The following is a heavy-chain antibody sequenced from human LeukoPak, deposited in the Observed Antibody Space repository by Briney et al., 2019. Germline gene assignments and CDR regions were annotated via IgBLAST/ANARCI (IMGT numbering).Heavy chain of an antibody. CDR1: GFTFRSYS. CDR2: ISSSSSYI. V-gene: IGHV3-21*01. J-gene: IGHJ4*02. Sequence: GGSLRLSCAASGFTFRSYSMTWVRQAPGKGLEWVSSISSSSSYIYYADSVKGRFTISRDNAKNSLYLQMNSLRAEDTAVYYCARGAPARIAVAGTTREFDYWGQGTLVTVSS. D-gene: IGHD6-19*01. CDR3: ARGAPARIAVAGTTREFDY.